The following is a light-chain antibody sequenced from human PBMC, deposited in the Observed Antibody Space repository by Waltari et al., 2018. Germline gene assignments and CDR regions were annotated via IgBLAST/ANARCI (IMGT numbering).Light chain of an antibody. J-gene: IGLJ2*01. V-gene: IGLV3-21*04. CDR3: LVWHSTIDHQGV. CDR2: YDS. Sequence: SYVATQSLSVSVAPAETARIPCGGENLGRKSVHRHQQRPGQAPVLVISYDSDRPPGIPGRFSGSNSGNTATLTISWVEAEDEADYYCLVWHSTIDHQGVFGGGTKLTVL. CDR1: NLGRKS.